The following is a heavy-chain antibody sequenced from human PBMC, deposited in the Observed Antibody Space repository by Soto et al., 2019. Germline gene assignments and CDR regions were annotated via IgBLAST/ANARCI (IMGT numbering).Heavy chain of an antibody. CDR1: GASISGFY. CDR2: IYATGTT. V-gene: IGHV4-4*07. J-gene: IGHJ5*02. CDR3: VRDGTKTLRDWFDP. D-gene: IGHD1-1*01. Sequence: PSETLSLTCTVSGASISGFYWSWFRKSAGKGLEWIGRIYATGTTDYNPSLKSRVMMSVDTSKKQFSLKLRSVTAADTAVYYCVRDGTKTLRDWFDPWSQGISVTSPQ.